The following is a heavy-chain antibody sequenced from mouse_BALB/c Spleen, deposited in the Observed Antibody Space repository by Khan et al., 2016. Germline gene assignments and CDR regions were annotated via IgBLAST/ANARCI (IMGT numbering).Heavy chain of an antibody. CDR1: GFSITSDYS. V-gene: IGHV3-1*02. J-gene: IGHJ3*01. CDR2: IHYSGST. CDR3: SGYYYGGAPWFAY. Sequence: EVKLEVSGPDLVKPSQSLSLTCTVTGFSITSDYSWHWIRQFPGNKLEWMGYIHYSGSTNYNPSLKSRISITRDTSKNPFFLQLNSVTTEDTATFYCSGYYYGGAPWFAYWGQGTLVTVSA. D-gene: IGHD1-1*01.